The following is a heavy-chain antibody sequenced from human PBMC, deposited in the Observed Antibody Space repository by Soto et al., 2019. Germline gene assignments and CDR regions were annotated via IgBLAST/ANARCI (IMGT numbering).Heavy chain of an antibody. CDR3: AREHCGGDCRYYYGMDV. CDR1: GYTFTSYG. CDR2: ISAYNGNT. J-gene: IGHJ6*02. D-gene: IGHD2-21*02. Sequence: ASVKVSCKASGYTFTSYGISWVRQAPGQGLEWMGWISAYNGNTNYAQKLQGRVTMTTDTSTSTAYMELRSLRSDDTAVYYCAREHCGGDCRYYYGMDVWGQGTTVTVS. V-gene: IGHV1-18*01.